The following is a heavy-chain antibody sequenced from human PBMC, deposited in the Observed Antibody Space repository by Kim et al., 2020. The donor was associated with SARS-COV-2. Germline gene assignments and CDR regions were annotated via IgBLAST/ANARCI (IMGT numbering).Heavy chain of an antibody. CDR1: GFTFDDYA. J-gene: IGHJ3*02. CDR2: ISWNSGSI. D-gene: IGHD2-2*01. V-gene: IGHV3-9*01. CDR3: ATYCSSTSCTGGNDAFDI. Sequence: GGSLRLSCAASGFTFDDYAMHWVRQAPGKGLEWVSGISWNSGSIGYADSVKGRFTISRDNAKNSLYLQMNSLRAEDTALYYCATYCSSTSCTGGNDAFDIWGQGTMVTVSS.